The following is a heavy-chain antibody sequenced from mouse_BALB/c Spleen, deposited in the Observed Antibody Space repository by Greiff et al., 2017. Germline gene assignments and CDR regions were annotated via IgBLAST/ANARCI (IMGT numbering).Heavy chain of an antibody. J-gene: IGHJ1*01. Sequence: EVQVVESGGDLVKPGGSLKLSCAASGFTFSSYGMSWVRQTPDKRLEWVATISSGGSYTYYPDSVKGRFTISRDNAKNTLYLQMSSLKSEDTAMYYCARHEGDYDPHWYFDVWGAGTTVTVSS. CDR3: ARHEGDYDPHWYFDV. V-gene: IGHV5-6*01. CDR1: GFTFSSYG. D-gene: IGHD2-4*01. CDR2: ISSGGSYT.